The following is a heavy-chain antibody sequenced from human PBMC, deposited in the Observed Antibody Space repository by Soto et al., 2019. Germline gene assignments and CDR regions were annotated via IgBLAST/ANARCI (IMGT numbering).Heavy chain of an antibody. CDR3: AKGGATYYYAPMDV. D-gene: IGHD3-10*01. Sequence: EVQLLESGGGLVQPGGSLRLSCAVSGFTLSNFAMSWVRQAPGKGLRWVSAISDSGVSTYYADSVKGRFTISRDNSKNTVHLQMDRLRAEDTAVYFCAKGGATYYYAPMDVWGEGTTVTVSS. V-gene: IGHV3-23*01. CDR2: ISDSGVST. CDR1: GFTLSNFA. J-gene: IGHJ6*03.